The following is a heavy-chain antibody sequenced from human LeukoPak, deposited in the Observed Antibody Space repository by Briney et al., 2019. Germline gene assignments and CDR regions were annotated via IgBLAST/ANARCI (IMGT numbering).Heavy chain of an antibody. V-gene: IGHV1-18*01. CDR2: VSAYNGAT. Sequence: ASVKVSCKASGYTFTGYAISWVRQAPGQGLEWMGWVSAYNGATNYAQNFQDRVTMTTDTPTTTAYMELRSLRSEDTAVYYCARVDLYYDSSGYSQAANDYWGQGTLVTVSS. CDR1: GYTFTGYA. D-gene: IGHD3-22*01. CDR3: ARVDLYYDSSGYSQAANDY. J-gene: IGHJ4*02.